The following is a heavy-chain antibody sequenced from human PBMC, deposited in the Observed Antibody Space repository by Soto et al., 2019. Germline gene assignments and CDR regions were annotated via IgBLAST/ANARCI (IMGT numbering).Heavy chain of an antibody. V-gene: IGHV4-34*01. CDR2: INHSGST. Sequence: SETLSLTCAVYGGSFSGYYWSWIRQPPGKGLEWIGEINHSGSTNYNPSLKSRVTISVDTSKDQFSLKLRSVTAADTAVYYCAVDYGGNSFDYWGQGILVTVSS. CDR3: AVDYGGNSFDY. J-gene: IGHJ4*02. CDR1: GGSFSGYY. D-gene: IGHD2-21*01.